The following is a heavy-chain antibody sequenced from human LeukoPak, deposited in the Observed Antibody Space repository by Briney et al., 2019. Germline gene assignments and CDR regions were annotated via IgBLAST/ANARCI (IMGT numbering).Heavy chain of an antibody. Sequence: SETLSLTCTVSGGSISISSYYWGWIRQPPGKGLEWIGSIYYSGSTYYNPSLKSRVTISVDTSKNQFSLKLSSVTAADTAVYYCARQREEGGGPDAFDIWGQGTMATVSS. CDR3: ARQREEGGGPDAFDI. J-gene: IGHJ3*02. CDR1: GGSISISSYY. V-gene: IGHV4-39*01. D-gene: IGHD2-15*01. CDR2: IYYSGST.